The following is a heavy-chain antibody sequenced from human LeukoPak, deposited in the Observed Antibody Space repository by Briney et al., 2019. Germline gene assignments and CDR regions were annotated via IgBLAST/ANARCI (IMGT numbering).Heavy chain of an antibody. J-gene: IGHJ4*02. V-gene: IGHV3-7*01. CDR1: GFTFSSYW. CDR3: ARVRKAYYYDSSGYFSY. Sequence: GGSLRLSCAASGFTFSSYWMSWVRQAPGKGLEWVANIKQDGSEKYYVDSVKGRFAISRDNAKNSLYLQMNSLRAEDTAVYYCARVRKAYYYDSSGYFSYWGQGTLVTVSS. D-gene: IGHD3-22*01. CDR2: IKQDGSEK.